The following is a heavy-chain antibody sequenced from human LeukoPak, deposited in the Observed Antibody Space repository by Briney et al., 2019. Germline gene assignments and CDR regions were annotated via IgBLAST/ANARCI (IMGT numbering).Heavy chain of an antibody. Sequence: GGSLRLSCAASGFTFSSYSMNWVRQAPGKGLEWVSSISSSSSYIYYADSVKGRFTISRDNAKNSLYLQMNSLRAEDTAVYYCARVAYYDFWSGYYTDGAFDIWGQGTMVTVSS. D-gene: IGHD3-3*01. CDR2: ISSSSSYI. V-gene: IGHV3-21*01. CDR1: GFTFSSYS. J-gene: IGHJ3*02. CDR3: ARVAYYDFWSGYYTDGAFDI.